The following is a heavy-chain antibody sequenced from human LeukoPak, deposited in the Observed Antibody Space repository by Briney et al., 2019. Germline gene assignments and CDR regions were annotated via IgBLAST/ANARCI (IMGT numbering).Heavy chain of an antibody. V-gene: IGHV3-48*03. CDR3: AGISGFSGSHWVY. CDR1: GFTFSSYE. Sequence: GGSLRLSCAASGFTFSSYEMNWVRQAPGKGLEWVSYISSSGSTIYYADSVKGRFTISRDNAKNSLYLQMDSLRVEDTAVYYCAGISGFSGSHWVYWGQGTLATVSS. J-gene: IGHJ4*02. D-gene: IGHD1-26*01. CDR2: ISSSGSTI.